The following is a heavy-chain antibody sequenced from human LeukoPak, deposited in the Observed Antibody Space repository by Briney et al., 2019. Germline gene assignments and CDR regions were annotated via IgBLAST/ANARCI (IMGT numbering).Heavy chain of an antibody. CDR2: INPNSGGT. CDR1: GYTFTGYY. J-gene: IGHJ4*02. V-gene: IGHV1-2*02. Sequence: GASVKVSCKASGYTFTGYYLHWARQAPGQGHEWMGWINPNSGGTGYAQKFQGRVTMTRDTSISTAYMELSRLRSDDTAVYYCAKRYFDSGSYFPFDHWGQGTLVTVSS. CDR3: AKRYFDSGSYFPFDH. D-gene: IGHD3-10*01.